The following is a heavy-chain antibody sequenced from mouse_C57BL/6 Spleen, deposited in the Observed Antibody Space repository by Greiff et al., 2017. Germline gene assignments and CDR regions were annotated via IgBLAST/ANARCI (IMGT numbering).Heavy chain of an antibody. CDR2: ISRGGDYI. D-gene: IGHD2-4*01. V-gene: IGHV5-9-1*02. CDR3: TRSYYDYAWFAY. Sequence: VQLKESGEGLVKPGGSLKLSCAASGFTFSSYAMSWVRQTPEKRLVWVAYISRGGDYIYYADTVKGRFTISRDNARNTLYLQMSSLKSEDTAMYYCTRSYYDYAWFAYWGQGTLVTVSA. CDR1: GFTFSSYA. J-gene: IGHJ3*01.